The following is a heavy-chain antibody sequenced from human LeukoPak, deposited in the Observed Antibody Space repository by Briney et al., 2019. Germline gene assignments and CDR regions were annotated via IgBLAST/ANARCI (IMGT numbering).Heavy chain of an antibody. CDR3: AELGITMIGGV. Sequence: PGGSLRLSCAASGFTFSSYAMHWVRQAPGKGLEWVAFIRYGETNKYYADSVKGRFTISRDNSKNTLHLQMNSLRAEDMAVYYCAELGITMIGGVWGKGTTVTISS. V-gene: IGHV3-30*02. CDR1: GFTFSSYA. D-gene: IGHD3-10*02. CDR2: IRYGETNK. J-gene: IGHJ6*04.